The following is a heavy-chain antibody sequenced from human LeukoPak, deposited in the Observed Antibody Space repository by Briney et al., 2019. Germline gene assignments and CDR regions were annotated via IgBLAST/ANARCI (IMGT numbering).Heavy chain of an antibody. CDR1: GGSISSSSYY. V-gene: IGHV4-39*01. CDR3: ARHRGVYSSGWYSDFDY. D-gene: IGHD6-19*01. Sequence: PSETLSLTCTVSGGSISSSSYYWGWIRQPPGKGLEWIGSIYYSGSTYYNPSLKSRVTISVDTSKNQFSLKLSSVTAADTAVYYCARHRGVYSSGWYSDFDYWGQGTLVTVSS. J-gene: IGHJ4*02. CDR2: IYYSGST.